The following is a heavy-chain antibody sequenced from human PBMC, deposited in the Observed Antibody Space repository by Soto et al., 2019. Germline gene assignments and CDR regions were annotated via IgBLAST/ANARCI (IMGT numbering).Heavy chain of an antibody. D-gene: IGHD3-10*01. CDR3: AWFGDSEKIKNWFDP. J-gene: IGHJ5*02. CDR2: IIPIFGTA. CDR1: GGTFSSYA. Sequence: QLKLVQSGAEVKKPGSSVKVSGKASGGTFSSYAISWVRQAPGQGLEWMGGIIPIFGTANYAQKFQGRVTSTAYEATSTAYMELSSLRSEDTAVYYCAWFGDSEKIKNWFDPWGQGNLVTVSS. V-gene: IGHV1-69*01.